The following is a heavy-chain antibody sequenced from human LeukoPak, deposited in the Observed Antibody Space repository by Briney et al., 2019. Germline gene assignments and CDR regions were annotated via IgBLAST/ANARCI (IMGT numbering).Heavy chain of an antibody. J-gene: IGHJ4*02. CDR3: TYDSSGYYSAFDY. CDR2: INPNSGGT. V-gene: IGHV1-2*06. Sequence: ASVKVSCKASGYTLTDYYMHWVRQAPGQGLEWMGRINPNSGGTNYAQKFQGRVTMTRDTSISTAYMELSRLRSDDTAVYYCTYDSSGYYSAFDYWGQGTLVTVSS. D-gene: IGHD3-22*01. CDR1: GYTLTDYY.